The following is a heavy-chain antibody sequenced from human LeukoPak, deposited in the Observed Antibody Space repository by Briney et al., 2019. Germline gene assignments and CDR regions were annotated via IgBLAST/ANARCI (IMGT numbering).Heavy chain of an antibody. J-gene: IGHJ4*02. CDR2: LNSASSAI. Sequence: GGSLRLSCAASGFTFSGYSMNWVRQTPGKGLEWVSYLNSASSAIYYADSVKGRFTFSRDNAKNSLYLQMDSLRAEDTAVYYCARGRTGTAFDYWGQGTLVTVSP. V-gene: IGHV3-48*04. D-gene: IGHD1-1*01. CDR1: GFTFSGYS. CDR3: ARGRTGTAFDY.